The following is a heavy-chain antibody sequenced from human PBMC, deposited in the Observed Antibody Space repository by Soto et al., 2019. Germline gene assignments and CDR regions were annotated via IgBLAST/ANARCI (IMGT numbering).Heavy chain of an antibody. CDR2: IIPIFGTA. V-gene: IGHV1-69*01. Sequence: QVQLVQSGAEVKKPGSSVKVSCKASGGTFSSYAISWVRQAPGQGLEWMGGIIPIFGTANYAQKFQGRVTITADESTSTASMELSSLRSEDTAVYYCASGYCSSTSCYTRDAFDIWGQGTMVTVSS. J-gene: IGHJ3*02. CDR1: GGTFSSYA. CDR3: ASGYCSSTSCYTRDAFDI. D-gene: IGHD2-2*02.